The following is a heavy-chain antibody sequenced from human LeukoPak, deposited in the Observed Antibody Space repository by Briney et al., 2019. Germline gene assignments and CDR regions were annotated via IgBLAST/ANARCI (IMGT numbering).Heavy chain of an antibody. Sequence: SETLSLTCAVYGGSFSGYSWSWIRQSAGKGLEWIGRINGNGGTNYNPSLRSRVTMSVDTSKSQFSLNLRSVTAADTSVYYCVRDELRTTYRFSWDPWGQGILVTV. CDR1: GGSFSGYS. J-gene: IGHJ5*02. CDR3: VRDELRTTYRFSWDP. CDR2: INGNGGT. V-gene: IGHV4-4*07. D-gene: IGHD3-16*02.